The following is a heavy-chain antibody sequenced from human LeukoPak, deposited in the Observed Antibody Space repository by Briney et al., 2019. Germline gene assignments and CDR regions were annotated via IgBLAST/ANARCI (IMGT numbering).Heavy chain of an antibody. J-gene: IGHJ4*02. CDR3: AREVSGGFDF. V-gene: IGHV3-21*01. CDR2: FGTRSTSV. D-gene: IGHD3-10*01. CDR1: GFTFSSSS. Sequence: GGSLRLSCAASGFTFSSSSMNWVRQAPGKGLEWVSSFGTRSTSVYHAGSVKGRFAISRDNAKNSLYLQMNSLRAEDTALYYCAREVSGGFDFWGQGTLVTVSS.